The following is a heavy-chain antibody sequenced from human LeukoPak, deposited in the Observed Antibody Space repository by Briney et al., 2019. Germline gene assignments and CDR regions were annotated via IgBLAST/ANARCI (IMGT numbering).Heavy chain of an antibody. D-gene: IGHD5-18*01. CDR2: ISSSSSYI. J-gene: IGHJ4*02. CDR3: ARDSTAMVLPFDY. Sequence: PGGSLRLSCAASGFTFSSYAMSWVRQAPGKGLEWVSAISSSSSYIYYADSVKGRFTISRDNAKNSLYLQMNSLRAEDTAVYYCARDSTAMVLPFDYWGQGTLVTVSS. V-gene: IGHV3-21*01. CDR1: GFTFSSYA.